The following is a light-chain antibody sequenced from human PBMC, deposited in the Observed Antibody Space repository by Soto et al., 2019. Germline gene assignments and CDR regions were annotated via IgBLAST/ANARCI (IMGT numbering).Light chain of an antibody. CDR1: QSVLYSSNNKNY. V-gene: IGKV4-1*01. Sequence: DIVMTQSPDSLAVSLGERATINCKSSQSVLYSSNNKNYLVWYQQKPGQPPKLLISWASTRESGVPDRFSGSGSGTDFTLTTSSLQAEDVAVYYCQQYYITPPTFGQGTKVEIK. J-gene: IGKJ1*01. CDR2: WAS. CDR3: QQYYITPPT.